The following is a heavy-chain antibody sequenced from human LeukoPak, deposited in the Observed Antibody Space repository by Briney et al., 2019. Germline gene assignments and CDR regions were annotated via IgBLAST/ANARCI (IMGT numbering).Heavy chain of an antibody. CDR2: IYTSGST. V-gene: IGHV4-4*09. Sequence: PSETLSLTCTVSGGSISSYYWSWIRQPPGKGLEWIGYIYTSGSTNYNPSLKSRVTISVDTSKNQFSLKLSSVTAADTAVYYCASSYSSSAGFDYWGQGTLVTVSS. D-gene: IGHD6-6*01. J-gene: IGHJ4*02. CDR3: ASSYSSSAGFDY. CDR1: GGSISSYY.